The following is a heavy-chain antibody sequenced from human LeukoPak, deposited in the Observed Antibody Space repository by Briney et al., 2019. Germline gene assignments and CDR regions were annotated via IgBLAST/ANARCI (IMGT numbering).Heavy chain of an antibody. CDR1: GFTVSSNY. J-gene: IGHJ2*01. D-gene: IGHD6-19*01. CDR3: ARDYSSGHPEGHFDL. CDR2: IYSGGNT. Sequence: GGSLRLSCAASGFTVSSNYMSWVRQAPGKGLEWVSVIYSGGNTYYADSVKGRFTIARDNSKNTLYLQMNSLRAEDTAVYYCARDYSSGHPEGHFDLWGRGTLVTVSS. V-gene: IGHV3-66*01.